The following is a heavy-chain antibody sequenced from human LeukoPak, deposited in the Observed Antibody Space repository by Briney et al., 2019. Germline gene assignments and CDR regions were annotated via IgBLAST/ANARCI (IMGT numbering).Heavy chain of an antibody. Sequence: GGSLRLSCAASGFTFSSYSMNWVRQAPGKGLEWVSYISSSSSTIYYADSVKGRFTISRDNAKNSLYLQMNSLRAEDTAVYYCARGVLCRFDYWGQGTLVTVSS. CDR2: ISSSSSTI. D-gene: IGHD2-15*01. V-gene: IGHV3-48*01. CDR3: ARGVLCRFDY. J-gene: IGHJ4*02. CDR1: GFTFSSYS.